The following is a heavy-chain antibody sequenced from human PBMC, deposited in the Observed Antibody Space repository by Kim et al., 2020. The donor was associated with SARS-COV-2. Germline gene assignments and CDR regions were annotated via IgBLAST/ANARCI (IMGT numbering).Heavy chain of an antibody. Sequence: RVTIPRDNAKNTLYLQMNSLRAEETAVYYCARDADTYYDILTGYAGHFDYWGQGTLVTVSS. J-gene: IGHJ4*02. CDR3: ARDADTYYDILTGYAGHFDY. V-gene: IGHV3-30*01. D-gene: IGHD3-9*01.